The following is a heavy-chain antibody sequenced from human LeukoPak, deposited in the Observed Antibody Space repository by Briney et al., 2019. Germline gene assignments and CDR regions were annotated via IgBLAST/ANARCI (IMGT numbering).Heavy chain of an antibody. CDR2: NYNSATT. Sequence: PSETLSLTCTVSGDSITSSTYYWAWIRQPPGKGLEWIGSNYNSATTYYKPSLRSRVTISVDTSKNQFSLKLSSVTAADTAICYCASRWELRGPLDYWGQGMLVTVSS. CDR3: ASRWELRGPLDY. J-gene: IGHJ4*02. V-gene: IGHV4-39*07. D-gene: IGHD5-24*01. CDR1: GDSITSSTYY.